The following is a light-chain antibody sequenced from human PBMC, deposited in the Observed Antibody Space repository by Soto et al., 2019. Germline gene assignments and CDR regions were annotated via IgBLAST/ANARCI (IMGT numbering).Light chain of an antibody. CDR1: QGISTD. CDR3: QQRYNTPWT. V-gene: IGKV1-39*01. J-gene: IGKJ1*01. Sequence: DVQMTQSPSSLCASVGDRVTMTGRASQGISTDLNWYQQKPGKAPKLVIYTTSSLQSGVPSRFSGSASETDFTLTLRSLQPEDCATYAGQQRYNTPWTFGQVTKVDIK. CDR2: TTS.